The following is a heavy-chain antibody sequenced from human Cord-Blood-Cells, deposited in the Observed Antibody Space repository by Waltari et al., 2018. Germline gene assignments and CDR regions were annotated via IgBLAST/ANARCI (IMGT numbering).Heavy chain of an antibody. J-gene: IGHJ6*02. Sequence: QVTLRESGPALVKPTQTLTLTCTFSGFSLSTSGMCVSWIRQPPGKALEWLALIDWDDDKYYSTSLKTRLTISKDTSKNQVVLTMTNMDPVDTATYYCARGYSGSYYYYYGMDVWGQGTTVTVSS. CDR2: IDWDDDK. D-gene: IGHD1-26*01. CDR1: GFSLSTSGMC. V-gene: IGHV2-70*01. CDR3: ARGYSGSYYYYYGMDV.